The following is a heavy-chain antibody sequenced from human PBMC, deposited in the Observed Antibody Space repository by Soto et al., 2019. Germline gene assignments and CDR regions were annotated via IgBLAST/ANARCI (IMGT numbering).Heavy chain of an antibody. D-gene: IGHD3-10*01. J-gene: IGHJ2*01. CDR1: GFTFTNYA. V-gene: IGHV3-23*01. CDR2: ISGGDGDT. CDR3: AKDRFTSTVRKYWFFDL. Sequence: EVQLLESGGGLVKPGGSLRLSCAASGFTFTNYAMTWVRQAPGKGLEWVSSISGGDGDTSYADSVKGRFTISRDNSENTMFLQMNSLRPDDTAVYDCAKDRFTSTVRKYWFFDLWGRGTLVTVSS.